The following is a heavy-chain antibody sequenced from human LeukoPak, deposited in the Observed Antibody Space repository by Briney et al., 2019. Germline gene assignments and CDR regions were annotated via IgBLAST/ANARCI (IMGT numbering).Heavy chain of an antibody. D-gene: IGHD1-1*01. CDR2: IDHSGST. Sequence: PSETLSLTCTVSGYSISSGYYWGWIRQPPGKGLEWSGNIDHSGSTYYNSSLKSRVTISVDASKNQFSLKLNSVTAADTAVDFCARRAYSAAYWKHFDYWGQGTLVTASS. J-gene: IGHJ4*02. CDR1: GYSISSGYY. CDR3: ARRAYSAAYWKHFDY. V-gene: IGHV4-38-2*02.